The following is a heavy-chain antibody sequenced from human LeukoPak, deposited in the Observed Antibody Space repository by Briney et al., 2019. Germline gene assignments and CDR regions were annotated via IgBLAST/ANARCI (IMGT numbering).Heavy chain of an antibody. V-gene: IGHV3-48*04. CDR1: GFTFSSYS. CDR3: ARDYGDFTYDY. CDR2: ISSSSSTI. Sequence: GGSLRLSCAASGFTFSSYSMNWVRQAPGKGLEWVSYISSSSSTIYHADSVKGRFTISRDNAKNSLYLQMNSLRAEDTAVYYCARDYGDFTYDYWGQGTLVTVSS. D-gene: IGHD4-17*01. J-gene: IGHJ4*02.